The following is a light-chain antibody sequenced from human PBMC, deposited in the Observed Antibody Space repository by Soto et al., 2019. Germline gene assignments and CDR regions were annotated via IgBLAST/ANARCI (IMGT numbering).Light chain of an antibody. V-gene: IGKV1-8*01. J-gene: IGKJ1*01. Sequence: AIRMTQSPSSLATSTGNRVTITFLASQCISSYLAWYQRKPGKAPKLLIYAASTLQSEVPSRFSGSGSGTDFTLTISCLQSEDFATYYCQQYYSYPACGQGTKVDI. CDR3: QQYYSYPA. CDR1: QCISSY. CDR2: AAS.